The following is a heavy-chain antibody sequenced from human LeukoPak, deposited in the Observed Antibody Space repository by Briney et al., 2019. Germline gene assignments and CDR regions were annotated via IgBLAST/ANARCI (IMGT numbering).Heavy chain of an antibody. V-gene: IGHV4-59*01. CDR1: GGSISSYY. J-gene: IGHJ5*02. CDR3: ARGVVPAAYNFDP. D-gene: IGHD2-2*01. CDR2: IYYSGST. Sequence: PSETLSLTCTVSGGSISSYYWSWIRQPPGKGLEWIGYIYYSGSTNYNPSLKSRVTISVDTSKNQFSLKLSSVTAADTAVYYCARGVVPAAYNFDPWGQGTLVAVSS.